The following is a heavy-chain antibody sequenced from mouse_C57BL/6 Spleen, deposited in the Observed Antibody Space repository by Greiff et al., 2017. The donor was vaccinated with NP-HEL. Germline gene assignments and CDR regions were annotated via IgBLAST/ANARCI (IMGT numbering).Heavy chain of an antibody. V-gene: IGHV1-39*01. CDR3: ARGYGSSLWYFDV. Sequence: VQLQQSGPELVKPGASVKISCKASGYSITDYNMNWVKQSNGKSLEWIGVINPNYGTTSYNQTLKGKATFTVDQASSTAYMQLNSLTSEDSAVYDCARGYGSSLWYFDVWGTGTTVTVSS. CDR2: INPNYGTT. D-gene: IGHD1-1*01. J-gene: IGHJ1*03. CDR1: GYSITDYN.